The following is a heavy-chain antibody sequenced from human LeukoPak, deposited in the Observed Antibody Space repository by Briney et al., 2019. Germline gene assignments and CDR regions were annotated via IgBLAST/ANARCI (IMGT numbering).Heavy chain of an antibody. D-gene: IGHD3-22*01. J-gene: IGHJ6*02. Sequence: ASETLSLTCTVSGGSISNYYWSWIRQPPGKGLEWIGYIYYSGSTNYNPSLKSRVTISVDTSKNQFSLKLSSVTAADTAVYYCARVLTRQLEYYYDSSGYPLYYYYYGMDVWGQGTTVTVSS. V-gene: IGHV4-59*12. CDR1: GGSISNYY. CDR2: IYYSGST. CDR3: ARVLTRQLEYYYDSSGYPLYYYYYGMDV.